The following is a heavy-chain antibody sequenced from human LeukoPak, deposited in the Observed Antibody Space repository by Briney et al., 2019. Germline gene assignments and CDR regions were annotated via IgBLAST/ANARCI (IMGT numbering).Heavy chain of an antibody. CDR2: ISGSGGSTI. V-gene: IGHV3-23*01. CDR3: ARLHVKFYCSGGSCYPGH. CDR1: GFTFSTYG. J-gene: IGHJ4*02. D-gene: IGHD2-15*01. Sequence: GGTLRLSCAASGFTFSTYGMSWVRQAPGKGLEWVSAISGSGGSTIYYADSVKGRFTISRDNAKNSLYLQMNSLRAEDTAVYYCARLHVKFYCSGGSCYPGHWGQGTLVTVSS.